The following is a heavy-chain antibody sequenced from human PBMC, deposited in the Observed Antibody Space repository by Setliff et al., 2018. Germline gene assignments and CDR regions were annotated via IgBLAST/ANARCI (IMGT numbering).Heavy chain of an antibody. Sequence: ASVKVSCKASGYTFSSSGITWVRQAPGQGLEWMGWISAYSGNTNYAQKFQGRVTMTTDSSTSTAYMELRSLTSDDTAVYYCSRLVRYCTMTACQRASGAEVWGQGTVGTVSS. CDR2: ISAYSGNT. D-gene: IGHD2-8*01. CDR1: GYTFSSSG. V-gene: IGHV1-18*01. CDR3: SRLVRYCTMTACQRASGAEV. J-gene: IGHJ4*02.